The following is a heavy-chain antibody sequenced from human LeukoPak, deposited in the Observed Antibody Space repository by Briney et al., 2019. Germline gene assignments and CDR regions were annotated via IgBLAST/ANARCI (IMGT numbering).Heavy chain of an antibody. CDR1: GYTFTGYY. Sequence: GASVKVSCKASGYTFTGYYMHWVRQAPGQGLEWMGWISPNSGDTNYAQKFQGRVTMTRDTSISTTYMELTRPSSDDTAVYYCARVSASSSDTAFDYWGQGTLVTVSS. V-gene: IGHV1-2*02. J-gene: IGHJ4*02. CDR2: ISPNSGDT. D-gene: IGHD6-25*01. CDR3: ARVSASSSDTAFDY.